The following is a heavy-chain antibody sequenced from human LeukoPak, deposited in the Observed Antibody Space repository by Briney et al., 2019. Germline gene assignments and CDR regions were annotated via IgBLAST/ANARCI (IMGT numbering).Heavy chain of an antibody. CDR2: ISGSGGST. CDR1: GFTFSSYG. V-gene: IGHV3-23*01. D-gene: IGHD6-13*01. CDR3: ARDGSSWYDVFPYYYYMDV. Sequence: GGTLRLSCAASGFTFSSYGMSWVRQAPGKRLEWVSAISGSGGSTYYADSVKGRFTISRDNAKNSLYLQMNSLRAEDTAVYYCARDGSSWYDVFPYYYYMDVWGKGTTVTISS. J-gene: IGHJ6*03.